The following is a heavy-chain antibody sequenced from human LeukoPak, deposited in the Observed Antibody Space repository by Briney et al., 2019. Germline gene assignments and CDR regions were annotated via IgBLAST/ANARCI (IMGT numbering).Heavy chain of an antibody. Sequence: VKPSETLSLTCTVSGGSISSSSYYWGWIRQPPGKGLEWIGSIYYSASTYYNPSLKSRVTISVDTSKNQFSLKLSSVTAADTAVYYCARHGLYEDTINWFDPWGQGTLVTVSS. CDR3: ARHGLYEDTINWFDP. J-gene: IGHJ5*02. D-gene: IGHD2-8*01. CDR1: GGSISSSSYY. CDR2: IYYSAST. V-gene: IGHV4-39*01.